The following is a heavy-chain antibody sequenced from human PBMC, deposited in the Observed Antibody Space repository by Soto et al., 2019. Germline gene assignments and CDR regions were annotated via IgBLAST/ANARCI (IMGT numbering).Heavy chain of an antibody. J-gene: IGHJ4*01. D-gene: IGHD6-19*01. CDR1: GDSISPNY. CDR2: IYYSGST. CDR3: AKPSSVAGSRKFVY. Sequence: PSETLSLTCSVSGDSISPNYWSWIRQPPGKTLEWIGFIYYSGSTNYNPSLKSRVTMSVDTSKNQISLKLSSVTAADTAIYYCAKPSSVAGSRKFVYWGHGTLLTVSS. V-gene: IGHV4-59*08.